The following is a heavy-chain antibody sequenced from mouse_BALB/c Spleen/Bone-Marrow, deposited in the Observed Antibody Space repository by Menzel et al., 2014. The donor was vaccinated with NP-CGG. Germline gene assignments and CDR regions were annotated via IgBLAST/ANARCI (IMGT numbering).Heavy chain of an antibody. CDR2: IYPGDGST. D-gene: IGHD3-2*01. J-gene: IGHJ3*01. CDR1: GYTFTSYD. CDR3: ARSGDSSGYGFAY. V-gene: IGHV1S33*01. Sequence: LVESGPELVKPGALVKISCKASGYTFTSYDINWVKQRPGQGLEWIGWIYPGDGSTKYNGKFKGKATLTADKSSSTAYMQLSSLTSENSAVYFCARSGDSSGYGFAYWGQGTLVTVSA.